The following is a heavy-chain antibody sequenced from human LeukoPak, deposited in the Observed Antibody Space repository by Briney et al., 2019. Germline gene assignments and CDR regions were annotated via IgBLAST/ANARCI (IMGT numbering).Heavy chain of an antibody. V-gene: IGHV1-2*06. D-gene: IGHD6-13*01. CDR3: ARDLGSSSWYYSYGMDV. CDR1: GYTFTGYY. CDR2: INPNSGVT. Sequence: ASVKVSCKASGYTFTGYYMHWVRQAPGQGLEWMGRINPNSGVTNYAQKFQGRVTMTRDTSISTAYMELSRPRSDDTAVYYCARDLGSSSWYYSYGMDVWGQGTTVTVSS. J-gene: IGHJ6*02.